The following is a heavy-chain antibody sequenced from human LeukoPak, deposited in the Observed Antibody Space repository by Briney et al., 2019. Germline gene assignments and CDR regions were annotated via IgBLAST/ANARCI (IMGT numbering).Heavy chain of an antibody. J-gene: IGHJ4*02. CDR1: GFTFTSYW. V-gene: IGHV3-74*01. CDR3: ARDLGYYYDSSGYYDY. D-gene: IGHD3-22*01. Sequence: GGSLRLSCAASGFTFTSYWMHWVRQAPGKGLVWVSRINSDGITTTYADSVKGRFTISRDNAKNTLYLQMNSLRAEDTAVYYCARDLGYYYDSSGYYDYWGQGTLVTVSS. CDR2: INSDGITT.